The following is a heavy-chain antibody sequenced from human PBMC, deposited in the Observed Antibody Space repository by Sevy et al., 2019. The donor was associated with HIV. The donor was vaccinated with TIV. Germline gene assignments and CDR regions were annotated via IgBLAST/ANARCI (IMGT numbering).Heavy chain of an antibody. CDR2: IYSGGTT. CDR1: GFSVSNNY. V-gene: IGHV3-66*01. Sequence: GGSLRLSCAASGFSVSNNYMSCVRQAPGKGLEWVSLIYSGGTTDYADAVKGRFTNSRDNSKNMVFLQMNGLSAEDTAMYYCVRGGYYEGYAFDIWGRGTLVTVSS. D-gene: IGHD3-3*01. J-gene: IGHJ3*02. CDR3: VRGGYYEGYAFDI.